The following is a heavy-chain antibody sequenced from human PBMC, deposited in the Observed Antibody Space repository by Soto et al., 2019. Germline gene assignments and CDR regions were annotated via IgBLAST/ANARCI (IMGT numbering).Heavy chain of an antibody. CDR3: ARDIGGKRSENDSSTYEYCFDN. CDR1: GYTFTSYG. J-gene: IGHJ4*02. CDR2: ISTYNGNT. V-gene: IGHV1-18*01. Sequence: QVQLEQSGAEVKKPGASVKVSCKASGYTFTSYGISWVRQAPGQGLEWMGRISTYNGNTKYAQKLQGRVTMTTDTSSSKVYMELRSLRSDDTAVYNCARDIGGKRSENDSSTYEYCFDNWGQGTLVTVSS. D-gene: IGHD3-22*01.